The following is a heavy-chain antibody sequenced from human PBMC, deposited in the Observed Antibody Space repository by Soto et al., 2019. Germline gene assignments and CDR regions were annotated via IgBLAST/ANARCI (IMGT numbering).Heavy chain of an antibody. Sequence: GGSLRLSCAASGFTFSSYAMSWVRQAPGKGLEWVSAISGSGGSTYYADSVKGRFTISRDNSKNTLYLQMNSLRAEDTAVYYCAKVLYSGSYYDAFDIWRQGTMVTVSS. CDR1: GFTFSSYA. D-gene: IGHD1-26*01. J-gene: IGHJ3*02. V-gene: IGHV3-23*01. CDR2: ISGSGGST. CDR3: AKVLYSGSYYDAFDI.